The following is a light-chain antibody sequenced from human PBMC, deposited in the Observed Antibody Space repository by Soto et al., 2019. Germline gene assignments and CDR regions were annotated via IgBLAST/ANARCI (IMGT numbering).Light chain of an antibody. CDR1: SSNIGDNT. Sequence: QSVRTQPPSASGSPGQRVTISCSGSSSNIGDNTISWYQQLPGTAPKLLISRDDQRPSGVPDRFSGSKSGTSGSLAISGLQAEDEADYFCAAWDTRLNGHGFGTGTKVTVL. CDR3: AAWDTRLNGHG. V-gene: IGLV1-44*01. CDR2: RDD. J-gene: IGLJ1*01.